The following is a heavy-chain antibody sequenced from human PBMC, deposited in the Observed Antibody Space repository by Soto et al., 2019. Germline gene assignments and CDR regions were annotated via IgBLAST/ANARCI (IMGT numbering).Heavy chain of an antibody. V-gene: IGHV4-39*01. CDR2: VYYSGST. CDR1: GGSISSSTYY. Sequence: SETLSLTCTVSGGSISSSTYYWGWIRQPPGKGLEWIGSVYYSGSTYYNPSLKSRVTISVDTSNNQFSLKLNSVTAADTAVYYCARHQYYYDSSGYTLDYWGQGTMVTVSS. J-gene: IGHJ4*02. D-gene: IGHD3-22*01. CDR3: ARHQYYYDSSGYTLDY.